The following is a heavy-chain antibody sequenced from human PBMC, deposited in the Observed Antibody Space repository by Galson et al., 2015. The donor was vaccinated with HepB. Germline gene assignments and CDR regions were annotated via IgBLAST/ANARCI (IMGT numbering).Heavy chain of an antibody. Sequence: SLRLSCAASGFTFSSYWMHWVRQAPGKGLVWVSRINSDGSSTSYADSVKGRFTISRDNAKNTLYLQMNSLRAEDTAVYYCARDYDVYDQDYLNLNYYYYGMDVWGQGTTVTVSS. CDR1: GFTFSSYW. CDR3: ARDYDVYDQDYLNLNYYYYGMDV. V-gene: IGHV3-74*01. CDR2: INSDGSST. D-gene: IGHD3-16*01. J-gene: IGHJ6*02.